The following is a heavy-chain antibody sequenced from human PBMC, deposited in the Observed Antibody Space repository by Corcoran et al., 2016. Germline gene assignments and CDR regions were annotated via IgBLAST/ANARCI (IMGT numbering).Heavy chain of an antibody. CDR1: GGSVSSGRYY. CDR3: ARGDDSSGYYRCAFDI. V-gene: IGHV4-61*01. Sequence: QVQLQEAGPGLVTPSETLSLTCTVSGGSVSSGRYYWSWIRQPPGKGLEWIGYIYYSGSTNYNPSLKSRVTISVDTSKNQFSLKLSSVTAADASVYYCARGDDSSGYYRCAFDIWGQGTMVTVSS. D-gene: IGHD3-22*01. CDR2: IYYSGST. J-gene: IGHJ3*02.